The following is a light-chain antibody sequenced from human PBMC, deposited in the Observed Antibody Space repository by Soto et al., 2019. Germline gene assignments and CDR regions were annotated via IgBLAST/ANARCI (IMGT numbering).Light chain of an antibody. CDR2: ARS. CDR1: ENILGN. Sequence: VMTQSPAALPLSPGETVALSCRASENILGNLAWYQRKPGRAPRLLIYARSTRASGTSARFSGSGSGTEFTLTISGLQSEDIAVYYCQQYHKRPLSFGGGTKVEIK. J-gene: IGKJ4*01. CDR3: QQYHKRPLS. V-gene: IGKV3-15*01.